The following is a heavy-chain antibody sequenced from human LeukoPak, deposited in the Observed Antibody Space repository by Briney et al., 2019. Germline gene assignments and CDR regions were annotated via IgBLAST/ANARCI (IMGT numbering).Heavy chain of an antibody. V-gene: IGHV3-30*18. Sequence: GRSLRLSCAASGFPFSNYGMHWVRQAPGKGLEWVAVISADGIDKYYADSVKGRFTISRDNSKNTLYLQMSSLRPEDTAVYYCAKDEGREGDYWGQGNLVTVSS. CDR3: AKDEGREGDY. CDR2: ISADGIDK. J-gene: IGHJ4*02. CDR1: GFPFSNYG.